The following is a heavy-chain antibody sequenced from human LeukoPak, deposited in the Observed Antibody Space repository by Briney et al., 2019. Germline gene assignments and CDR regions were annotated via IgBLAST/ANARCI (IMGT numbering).Heavy chain of an antibody. CDR2: IKSKTNSGTT. CDR1: GFTLSNAW. CDR3: TTALRTYSTSDY. Sequence: GGSLRPSCAASGFTLSNAWMSWVRQAPGKGLEWVGRIKSKTNSGTTDYAAPVKGRFTISRDDSKNTLYLQMNSLKTEDTAVYYCTTALRTYSTSDYWGQGTLVTVSS. D-gene: IGHD2-8*01. J-gene: IGHJ4*02. V-gene: IGHV3-15*01.